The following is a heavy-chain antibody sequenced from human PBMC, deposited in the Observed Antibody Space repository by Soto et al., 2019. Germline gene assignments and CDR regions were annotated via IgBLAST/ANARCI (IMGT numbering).Heavy chain of an antibody. CDR3: AREEISWNYVVFDY. CDR1: GFTFSSYA. V-gene: IGHV3-30-3*01. D-gene: IGHD1-7*01. Sequence: GGSLRLSCAASGFTFSSYAMHWVRQAPGKGLEWVAVISYDGSNKYYADSVKGRFTISRDNSKNTLYLQMNSLRAEDTAVYYCAREEISWNYVVFDYWGQGTLVTVSS. CDR2: ISYDGSNK. J-gene: IGHJ4*02.